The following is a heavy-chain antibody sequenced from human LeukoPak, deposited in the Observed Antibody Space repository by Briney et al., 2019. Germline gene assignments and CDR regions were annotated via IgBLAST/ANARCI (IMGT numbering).Heavy chain of an antibody. Sequence: SVKVSCKASGGTFSSYAISWVRQAPGQGLEWMGGIIPIFGTANYAQKFQGRVTITTDESTSTAYMELSSLRSEDTAVYYCAYQGRPAAISYMDVWGKGTTVTVSS. CDR2: IIPIFGTA. CDR1: GGTFSSYA. J-gene: IGHJ6*03. D-gene: IGHD2-2*01. CDR3: AYQGRPAAISYMDV. V-gene: IGHV1-69*05.